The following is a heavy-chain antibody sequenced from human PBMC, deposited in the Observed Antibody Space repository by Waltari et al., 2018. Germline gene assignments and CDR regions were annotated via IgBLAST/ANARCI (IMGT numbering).Heavy chain of an antibody. V-gene: IGHV1-18*01. CDR3: ARVVRVATNYYYYMDV. CDR2: ISAYNGNT. J-gene: IGHJ6*03. D-gene: IGHD5-12*01. CDR1: GYTFTSYG. Sequence: QVQLVQSGAEVKKPGASVKVSCKASGYTFTSYGISWLRHAPGQGLEWMGWISAYNGNTNYAQKLQGRVTMTTDTSTSTAYMELRSLRSDDTAVYYCARVVRVATNYYYYMDVWGKGTTVTVSS.